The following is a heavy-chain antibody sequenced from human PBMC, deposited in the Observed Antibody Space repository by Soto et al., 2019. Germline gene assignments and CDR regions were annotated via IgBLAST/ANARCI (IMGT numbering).Heavy chain of an antibody. Sequence: ASVKVSCKASGGTFSSYAISWVRQAPGQGLEWMGGIIPIFGTANYAQKFQGRVTITADESTSTAYMELSSLRSEDTAVYYCASVFFEGVRSNYYGMDVWGQGTTVTVSS. CDR2: IIPIFGTA. D-gene: IGHD3-3*01. V-gene: IGHV1-69*13. CDR3: ASVFFEGVRSNYYGMDV. J-gene: IGHJ6*02. CDR1: GGTFSSYA.